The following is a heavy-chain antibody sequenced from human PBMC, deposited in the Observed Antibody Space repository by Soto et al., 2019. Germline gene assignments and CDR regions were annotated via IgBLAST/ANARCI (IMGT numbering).Heavy chain of an antibody. Sequence: SETLSLTCTVSVGSISSYYWSWIRQPPGKGLGWIGYIYYSGSADYNPSLKSRVTISVDTSKNQLSLKLSSVTAADTAVYYCARVAEYYYGAGRSSDYYYYGMDVWGQGTTVTFSS. V-gene: IGHV4-59*01. D-gene: IGHD3-10*01. CDR3: ARVAEYYYGAGRSSDYYYYGMDV. CDR2: IYYSGSA. CDR1: VGSISSYY. J-gene: IGHJ6*02.